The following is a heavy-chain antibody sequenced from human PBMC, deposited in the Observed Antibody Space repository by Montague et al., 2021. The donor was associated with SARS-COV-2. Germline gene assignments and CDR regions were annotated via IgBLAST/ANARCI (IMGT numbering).Heavy chain of an antibody. CDR2: IYYGRTA. Sequence: SETLSLTCTVSGGSISVSSYYWVWIRQPPGKGLEWIGSIYYGRTADYNPSLKSRVTISVDTSNNQFSLKLTSLTAADTAVYSCASSPLRTSGANWYDKYFQHWGQGTRVTVSS. CDR1: GGSISVSSYY. CDR3: ASSPLRTSGANWYDKYFQH. V-gene: IGHV4-39*07. J-gene: IGHJ1*01. D-gene: IGHD1-1*01.